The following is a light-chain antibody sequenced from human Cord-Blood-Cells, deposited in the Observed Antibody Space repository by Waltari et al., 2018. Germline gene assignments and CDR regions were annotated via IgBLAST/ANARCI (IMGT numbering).Light chain of an antibody. CDR3: QSYDSSLSGYV. CDR2: GNS. J-gene: IGLJ1*01. Sequence: QSVLTQPPSVTGAPGQRVTISCTGCSSNIGAGDYVHCYQHLPGTAPKLLIYGNSNRPSGVPDRFSGSKSGTSASLAITGLQAEDEADYYCQSYDSSLSGYVFGTGTKVTV. V-gene: IGLV1-40*01. CDR1: SSNIGAGDY.